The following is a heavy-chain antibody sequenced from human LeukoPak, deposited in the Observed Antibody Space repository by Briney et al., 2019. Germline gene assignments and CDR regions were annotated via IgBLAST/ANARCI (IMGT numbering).Heavy chain of an antibody. CDR3: ARQTVIAGHKWFDP. Sequence: PSEALSLTCTVSGGSISSYYWSWIRQPPGKGLEWIGYIYYSGSTNYNPSLKSRVTISVDTSKNQFSLKLSSVTAADTAVYYCARQTVIAGHKWFDPWGQGTLVTVSS. J-gene: IGHJ5*02. D-gene: IGHD2/OR15-2a*01. CDR2: IYYSGST. CDR1: GGSISSYY. V-gene: IGHV4-59*01.